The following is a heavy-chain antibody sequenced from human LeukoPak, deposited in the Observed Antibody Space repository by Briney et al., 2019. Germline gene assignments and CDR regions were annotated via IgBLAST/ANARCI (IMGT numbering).Heavy chain of an antibody. Sequence: GGSLRLSCAASGFTSSRYAMHWVRQAPGKGLEWVAVISYDGSNKYYTDSVKGRLTISRDNSKDTLYLQMNSLRAEDTAVYYCARANPTGGDYFDYWGQGTLVTVSS. D-gene: IGHD7-27*01. CDR2: ISYDGSNK. V-gene: IGHV3-30-3*01. J-gene: IGHJ4*02. CDR3: ARANPTGGDYFDY. CDR1: GFTSSRYA.